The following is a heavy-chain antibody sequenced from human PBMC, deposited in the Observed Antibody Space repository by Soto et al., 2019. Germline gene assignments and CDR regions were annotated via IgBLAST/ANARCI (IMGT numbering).Heavy chain of an antibody. D-gene: IGHD2-15*01. CDR1: GASISSLY. CDR3: ARGGWSMDV. Sequence: QVQLQESGPGLVKPSETLSLTCTISGASISSLYWSWVRPPPGKGLEWIGYIHYSGSTNYYPSLKIRVTILVDTSKNQFSLRLSSVTAADTAVYYCARGGWSMDVWVQWTTVTV. CDR2: IHYSGST. J-gene: IGHJ6*02. V-gene: IGHV4-59*11.